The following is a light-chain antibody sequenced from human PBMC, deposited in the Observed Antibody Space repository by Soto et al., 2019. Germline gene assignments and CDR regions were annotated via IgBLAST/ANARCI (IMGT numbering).Light chain of an antibody. V-gene: IGKV1-33*01. CDR3: QHDDHLPPFT. J-gene: IGKJ3*01. CDR1: QDIRKY. CDR2: GAS. Sequence: DIQMTQSPSSLSASVGDRVTITCQASQDIRKYLSWYQQKPGKAPKLLIYGASYLETGSPSRFSGSGYGTDFTFTISSLQPEDIATYYCQHDDHLPPFTFGPGTKVAIK.